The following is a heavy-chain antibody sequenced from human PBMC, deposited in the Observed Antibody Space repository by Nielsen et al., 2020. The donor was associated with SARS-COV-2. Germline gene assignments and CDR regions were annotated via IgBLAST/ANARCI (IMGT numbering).Heavy chain of an antibody. CDR3: ARHSMTTVTKYYFDY. J-gene: IGHJ4*02. D-gene: IGHD4-17*01. CDR1: GGSISSYY. CDR2: IYYSGST. Sequence: SETLSLTCTVSGGSISSYYWSWIRQPPGKGLEWIGYIYYSGSTNYNPSLKSRVTISVDTSKNQFSLKLSSVTAADTAVYYCARHSMTTVTKYYFDYWGQGTLVTVFS. V-gene: IGHV4-59*01.